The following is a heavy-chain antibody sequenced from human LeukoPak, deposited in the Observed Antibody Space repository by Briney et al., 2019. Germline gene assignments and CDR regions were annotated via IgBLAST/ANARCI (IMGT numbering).Heavy chain of an antibody. CDR2: INPNSGGT. J-gene: IGHJ4*02. CDR3: ARIGYNHYFDY. Sequence: ASVKVSCKVSGYTLTELSMHWVRQAPGQGLEWMGWINPNSGGTNYAQTFQGRVTMTRDTSITTAYLELSRLRSDDTAVYYCARIGYNHYFDYWGQGTLVTVSS. CDR1: GYTLTELS. V-gene: IGHV1-2*02. D-gene: IGHD5-24*01.